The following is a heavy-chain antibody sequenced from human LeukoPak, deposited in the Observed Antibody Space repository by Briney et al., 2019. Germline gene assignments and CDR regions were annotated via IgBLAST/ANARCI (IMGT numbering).Heavy chain of an antibody. Sequence: GGSLRLSCAASGFTFSSYWMSWVRQAPGKGLEWVANINKDGGEKYYVDSVKGRFTISRDNAKNSLYLQMNSLRADNTAVYYCVKDSPPRYSGSPPAYWGQGTLVTVSS. CDR1: GFTFSSYW. V-gene: IGHV3-7*03. CDR3: VKDSPPRYSGSPPAY. CDR2: INKDGGEK. J-gene: IGHJ4*02. D-gene: IGHD1-26*01.